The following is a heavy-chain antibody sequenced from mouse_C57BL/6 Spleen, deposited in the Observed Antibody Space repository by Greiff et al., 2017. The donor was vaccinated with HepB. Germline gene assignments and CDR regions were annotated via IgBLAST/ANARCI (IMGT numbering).Heavy chain of an antibody. CDR1: GFTFSNYW. Sequence: EVNLVESGGGLVQPGGSMKLSCVASGFTFSNYWMNWVRQSPEKGLEWVAQIRLKSDNYATHYAESVKGRFTISRDDSKSSVYLQMNNLRAEDTGIYYCTGPLLLRPSWYFDVWGTGTTVTVSS. V-gene: IGHV6-3*01. D-gene: IGHD1-1*01. CDR3: TGPLLLRPSWYFDV. CDR2: IRLKSDNYAT. J-gene: IGHJ1*03.